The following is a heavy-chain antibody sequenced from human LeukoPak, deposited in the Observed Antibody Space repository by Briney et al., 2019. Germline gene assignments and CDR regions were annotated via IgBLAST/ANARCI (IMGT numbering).Heavy chain of an antibody. CDR1: RFTFSGSW. D-gene: IGHD5-24*01. Sequence: GESLRLSCAASRFTFSGSWMNWVRQAPGKGLEWVANINPDGSQKRFVDSVVGRFTMSRDNAKNSLYLQMNSLRVEDTAVFYCAAWTDRGYNFWGQGTLVTVSS. V-gene: IGHV3-7*01. J-gene: IGHJ4*02. CDR2: INPDGSQK. CDR3: AAWTDRGYNF.